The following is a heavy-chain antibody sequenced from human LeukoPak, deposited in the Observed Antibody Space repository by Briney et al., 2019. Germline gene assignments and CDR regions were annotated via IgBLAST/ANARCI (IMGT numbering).Heavy chain of an antibody. CDR3: ARDRSGGFVGDAFDI. J-gene: IGHJ3*02. D-gene: IGHD3-10*01. Sequence: GGSLRLSCAASGFTFSSYSMNWVRQAPGKGLEWVSHISSSSSTIYYADSVKGRFTISRDNAKNSLYLQMNSLRAEDTAVYYCARDRSGGFVGDAFDIWGQGTMVTVSS. CDR2: ISSSSSTI. CDR1: GFTFSSYS. V-gene: IGHV3-48*04.